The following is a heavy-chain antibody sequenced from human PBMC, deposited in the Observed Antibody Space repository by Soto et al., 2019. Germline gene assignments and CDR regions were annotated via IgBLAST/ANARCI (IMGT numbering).Heavy chain of an antibody. V-gene: IGHV5-51*01. CDR3: ARGRFNWNDPIDY. J-gene: IGHJ4*02. D-gene: IGHD1-1*01. CDR1: GYRFTTYC. CDR2: IYPGDSEI. Sequence: GESLKISCRVSGYRFTTYCIGWVRQMPGKGLEWLGIIYPGDSEIRYSPSFQGRVTISADKSRSAASLQWRSLKVSDSATYYCARGRFNWNDPIDYWGQGTQVTVSS.